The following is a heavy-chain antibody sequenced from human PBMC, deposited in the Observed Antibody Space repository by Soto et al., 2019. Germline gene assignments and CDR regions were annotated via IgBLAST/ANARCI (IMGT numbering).Heavy chain of an antibody. J-gene: IGHJ4*02. CDR2: VIPMVGMS. D-gene: IGHD3-10*01. CDR3: ATNYGSGSAHFDY. Sequence: QVQLVQSGAEVKKPGSSVKVSCTASGGTFNFYSISCVRQAPGQGLEWVGRVIPMVGMSEYAQKFQGRVTITADKSTRTAYMNLRSLRSEDTAVYYCATNYGSGSAHFDYWGQGTLVTVSS. CDR1: GGTFNFYS. V-gene: IGHV1-69*02.